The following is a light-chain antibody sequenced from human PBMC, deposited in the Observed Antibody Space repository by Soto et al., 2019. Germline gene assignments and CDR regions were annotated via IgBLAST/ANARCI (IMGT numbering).Light chain of an antibody. CDR1: QDVRSN. J-gene: IGKJ1*01. CDR2: AAS. CDR3: QHYSHWPPA. V-gene: IGKV3-15*01. Sequence: ERVMTQSPTTLSVSPGERVILSCRASQDVRSNVAWYLQKPGQIPRLLIYAASTRATGTPARFSGSGFRTEFTLTISSLQSEDFAVYYCQHYSHWPPAFGQGTKVEIK.